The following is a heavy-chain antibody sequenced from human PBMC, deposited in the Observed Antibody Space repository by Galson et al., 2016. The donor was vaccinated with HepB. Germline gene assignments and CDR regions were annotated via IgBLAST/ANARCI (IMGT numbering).Heavy chain of an antibody. V-gene: IGHV3-30-3*01. CDR2: ISSDGSNK. CDR3: AKGDYSNYPVSFDY. J-gene: IGHJ4*02. D-gene: IGHD4-11*01. Sequence: SLRLSCAASGFTFSSFAIHWVRQAPGKGLEWVAVISSDGSNKYYADSVKGRFTISRDNSKNTLYLQMNSLRAEDTAVYYCAKGDYSNYPVSFDYWGQGTLVTVSS. CDR1: GFTFSSFA.